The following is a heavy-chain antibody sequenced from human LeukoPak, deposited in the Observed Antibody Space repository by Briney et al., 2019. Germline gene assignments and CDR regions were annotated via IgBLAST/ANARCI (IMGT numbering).Heavy chain of an antibody. V-gene: IGHV4-39*07. Sequence: SETLSLTCTVSGGSISSSSYYWGWIRQPPGKGLGWIGSIYYSGSTYYNPSLKSRVTISVDTSKNQFSLKLSSVTAADTAVYYCARDLAVAGPFDYWGQGTLVTVSS. CDR1: GGSISSSSYY. J-gene: IGHJ4*02. CDR2: IYYSGST. D-gene: IGHD6-19*01. CDR3: ARDLAVAGPFDY.